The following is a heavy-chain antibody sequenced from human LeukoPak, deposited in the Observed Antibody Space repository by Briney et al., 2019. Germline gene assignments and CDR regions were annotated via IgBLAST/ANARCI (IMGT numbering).Heavy chain of an antibody. D-gene: IGHD7-27*01. CDR1: GGSISSGSYY. J-gene: IGHJ4*02. Sequence: SQTLSLXCTVFGGSISSGSYYWSWNRQPAGKGLEWIGRIYTSGITNYNPSLKSRVTISVDTSKNQFSLKLSSVTAADTAVYYCARAGAPHGIFDYWGQGTLVTVSS. CDR3: ARAGAPHGIFDY. V-gene: IGHV4-61*02. CDR2: IYTSGIT.